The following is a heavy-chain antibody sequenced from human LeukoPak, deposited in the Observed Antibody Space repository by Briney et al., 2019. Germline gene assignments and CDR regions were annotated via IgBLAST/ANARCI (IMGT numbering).Heavy chain of an antibody. V-gene: IGHV1-2*02. CDR1: GYTFTGYY. Sequence: ASVKVSCKASGYTFTGYYMHWVRQAPGQGLEWMGWINPNRGGTNYAQKFQGRVTMTRDTSISTAYMELSRLRSDDTAVYYCARDKGSAAGTLDYWGQGTLVTVSS. CDR2: INPNRGGT. J-gene: IGHJ4*02. CDR3: ARDKGSAAGTLDY. D-gene: IGHD6-13*01.